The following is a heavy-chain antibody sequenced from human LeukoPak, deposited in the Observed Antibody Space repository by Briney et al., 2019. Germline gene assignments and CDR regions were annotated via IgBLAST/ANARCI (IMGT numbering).Heavy chain of an antibody. Sequence: SETLSLTCAVYGGSFSGYYWSWIRQPPGKGLEWIGEINHSGSTNYNPSLKSRVTMSVDTSKNQFSLKLSSVTAADTAVYYCARDIGSLRFLEWFPDAFDIWGQGTMVAVSS. J-gene: IGHJ3*02. V-gene: IGHV4-34*01. CDR3: ARDIGSLRFLEWFPDAFDI. CDR2: INHSGST. D-gene: IGHD3-3*01. CDR1: GGSFSGYY.